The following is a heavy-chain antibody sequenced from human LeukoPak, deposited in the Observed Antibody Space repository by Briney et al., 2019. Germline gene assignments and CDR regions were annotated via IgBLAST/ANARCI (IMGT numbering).Heavy chain of an antibody. CDR3: ARDLSSGWTTD. J-gene: IGHJ4*02. Sequence: GASVKVSCKASGYIFINYGISWVRQAPGQGLGWMGWISGYNGNTNYAQKLQGRVTMTTDTSTSTAYMELRSLRSDDTAVYYCARDLSSGWTTDWGQGTLVTVSS. CDR1: GYIFINYG. V-gene: IGHV1-18*01. CDR2: ISGYNGNT. D-gene: IGHD6-19*01.